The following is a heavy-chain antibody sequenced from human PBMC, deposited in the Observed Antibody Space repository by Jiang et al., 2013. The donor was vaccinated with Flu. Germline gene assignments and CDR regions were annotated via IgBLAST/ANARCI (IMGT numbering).Heavy chain of an antibody. D-gene: IGHD3-9*01. Sequence: VQLVESGAEVKKPGSSVKVSCKASGGTFSSYAISWVRQAPGQGLEWMGGIIPIFGTANYAQKFQGRVTITADKSTSTAYMELSSLRSEDTAVYYCARDRFDILTGYRPPYYMDVWGKGTTVTVSS. CDR3: ARDRFDILTGYRPPYYMDV. J-gene: IGHJ6*03. V-gene: IGHV1-69*06. CDR1: GGTFSSYA. CDR2: IIPIFGTA.